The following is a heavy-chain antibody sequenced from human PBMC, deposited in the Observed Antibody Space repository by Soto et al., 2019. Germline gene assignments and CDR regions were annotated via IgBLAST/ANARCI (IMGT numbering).Heavy chain of an antibody. V-gene: IGHV5-51*01. Sequence: GESLKISCKGSGYSFTNYWIGWVRQLPGKGLEWMGVIYPGDSDTRYSPSFRAQVTISADKTISTAYLQWCSLKASDSAMYYCARHNWGGDCSPCNYYGRDVWGQGTTVTVSS. CDR2: IYPGDSDT. CDR3: ARHNWGGDCSPCNYYGRDV. CDR1: GYSFTNYW. D-gene: IGHD2-21*02. J-gene: IGHJ6*02.